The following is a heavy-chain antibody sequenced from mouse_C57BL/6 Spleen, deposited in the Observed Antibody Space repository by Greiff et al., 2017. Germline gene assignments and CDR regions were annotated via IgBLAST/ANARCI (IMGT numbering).Heavy chain of an antibody. CDR1: GYSITSGYD. CDR3: ARGLYYIDY. V-gene: IGHV3-1*01. Sequence: EVQLVESGPGMVKPSQSLSLTCTVTGYSITSGYDWHWLRHFPGNKLEWRRSISYSGSINYNPSLKSRISITRDTSKNPFFLKLNSVTTEDTATYYCARGLYYIDYWGQGTTLTVSS. J-gene: IGHJ2*01. CDR2: ISYSGSI.